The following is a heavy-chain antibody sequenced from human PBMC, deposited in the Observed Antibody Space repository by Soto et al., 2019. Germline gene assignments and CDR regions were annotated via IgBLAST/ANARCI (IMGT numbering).Heavy chain of an antibody. J-gene: IGHJ6*02. CDR1: GFTFSSYW. V-gene: IGHV3-7*01. CDR2: IKQDGSEK. CDR3: ARRTSSTWHSYYGMDV. Sequence: EVQLVESGGGLVQPGGSLRLSCAASGFTFSSYWMSWVRQAPGKGLEWVADIKQDGSEKYYVDSVKGRFTVSRDNAKNSLYLQMNSLRAEDTAVYYCARRTSSTWHSYYGMDVWGQGTTVTVSS. D-gene: IGHD6-13*01.